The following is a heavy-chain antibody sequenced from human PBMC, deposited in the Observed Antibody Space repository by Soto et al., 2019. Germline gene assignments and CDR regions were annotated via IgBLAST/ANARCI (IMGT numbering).Heavy chain of an antibody. J-gene: IGHJ4*02. CDR2: ITSNSDHI. Sequence: PGGSLRLSCAASGFMFIAYTIIWVRQAPGKWLEWLSSITSNSDHIDYADSVRGRFTVSRDNARKSLYLQMDSLGAEDTGVYYCATPYYYNHWGPGTLVTVSS. V-gene: IGHV3-21*01. CDR3: ATPYYYNH. CDR1: GFMFIAYT.